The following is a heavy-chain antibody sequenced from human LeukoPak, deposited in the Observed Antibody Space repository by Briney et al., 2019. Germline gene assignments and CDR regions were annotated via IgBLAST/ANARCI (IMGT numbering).Heavy chain of an antibody. D-gene: IGHD6-13*01. CDR1: GFTFSRYW. Sequence: PGGSLRLSCAASGFTFSRYWMHWDRQVPGRGRGWVSRTESDVSSTGYADFVQGRFTISRDNAENTLYLQMNSLRAEDTAVYYCARDLSSTGQRMDVWGKGTTVTVSS. J-gene: IGHJ6*03. CDR3: ARDLSSTGQRMDV. CDR2: TESDVSST. V-gene: IGHV3-74*01.